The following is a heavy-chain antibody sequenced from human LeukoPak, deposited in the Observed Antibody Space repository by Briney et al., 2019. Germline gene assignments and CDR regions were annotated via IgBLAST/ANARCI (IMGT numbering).Heavy chain of an antibody. D-gene: IGHD1-1*01. V-gene: IGHV4-34*12. CDR3: ATMSSTTRYYYYYYGTDV. J-gene: IGHJ6*02. CDR2: IIHSGDT. Sequence: SETLSLTCAVYGGSFSDYYWNWIRQPPGKGLEWIGEIIHSGDTNYNPSLKSRVTISVDTSRNQFSLNLTSVTAADTAVYYCATMSSTTRYYYYYYGTDVWGHGTTVTVSS. CDR1: GGSFSDYY.